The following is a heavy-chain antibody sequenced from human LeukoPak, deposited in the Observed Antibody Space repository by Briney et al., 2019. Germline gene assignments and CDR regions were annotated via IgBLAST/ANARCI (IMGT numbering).Heavy chain of an antibody. J-gene: IGHJ4*02. CDR2: INHSGST. D-gene: IGHD3-3*01. V-gene: IGHV4-34*01. CDR3: ARLYYDFDY. CDR1: GGSFSGYY. Sequence: ASETLSLTCAVYGGSFSGYYWSWIRQPPGKGLEWIGEINHSGSTNYNPSLKSRVTISVDTSKNQFSPKLSSVTAADTAVYYRARLYYDFDYWGQGTLVTVSS.